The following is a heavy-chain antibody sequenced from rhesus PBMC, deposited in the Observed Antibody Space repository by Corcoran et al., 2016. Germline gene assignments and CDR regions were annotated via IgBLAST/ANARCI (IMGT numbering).Heavy chain of an antibody. J-gene: IGHJ4*01. D-gene: IGHD1-1*01. CDR2: ISGSGGST. Sequence: QLQLQESGPGLVKPSEPLSLTCSFPVGSLSINYWSWIRQPPGKGLEWIGRISGSGGSTDYNPSLKSRVTISTDTSKNQFSLKLSSVTAADTAVYYCARDRGRPAGFDYWGQGVLVTVSS. CDR3: ARDRGRPAGFDY. V-gene: IGHV4-173*01. CDR1: VGSLSINY.